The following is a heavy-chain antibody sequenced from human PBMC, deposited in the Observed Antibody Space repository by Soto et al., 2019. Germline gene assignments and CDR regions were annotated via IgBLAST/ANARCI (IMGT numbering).Heavy chain of an antibody. CDR2: ISGSGSST. Sequence: GGSLRLSCAASGFTFSSYALSWVRQAPGKGLEWVSAISGSGSSTYYADSVKGRFTISRDTSKNTLYLQMNSLRAEDTAVYYCAKAPSSGYYTSFDSWGQGTLVTVSS. D-gene: IGHD3-3*01. V-gene: IGHV3-23*01. CDR1: GFTFSSYA. J-gene: IGHJ4*02. CDR3: AKAPSSGYYTSFDS.